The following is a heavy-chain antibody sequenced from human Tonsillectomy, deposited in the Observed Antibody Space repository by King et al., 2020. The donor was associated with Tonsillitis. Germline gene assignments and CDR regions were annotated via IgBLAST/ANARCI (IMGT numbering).Heavy chain of an antibody. CDR3: AKDLRKVRAIGISHTLDY. CDR2: ISGSGGST. Sequence: VQLVESGGGLVQPGGSLRLSCAASGFNFSSYAMSWVRQAPGKGLEWVSVISGSGGSTYYADSVKGRFAISRDNSKNTLYLQMNSLRAEDTAVYYCAKDLRKVRAIGISHTLDYWGQGTLVTVSS. CDR1: GFNFSSYA. D-gene: IGHD3-10*01. J-gene: IGHJ4*02. V-gene: IGHV3-23*04.